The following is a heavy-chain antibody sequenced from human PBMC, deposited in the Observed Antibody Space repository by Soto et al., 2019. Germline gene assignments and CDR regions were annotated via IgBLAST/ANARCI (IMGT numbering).Heavy chain of an antibody. CDR3: ATNFYCSGGTCPRAFDI. V-gene: IGHV3-33*01. J-gene: IGHJ3*02. D-gene: IGHD2-15*01. Sequence: GGFLSLSCAASGFTFSSSDIHWVRQAPGKGLEWVALMWYDGSNRYYADSVKGRFTISRDNSKNTRSLQMNSLRAEDTAVYYCATNFYCSGGTCPRAFDIWGQGTMVTVSS. CDR1: GFTFSSSD. CDR2: MWYDGSNR.